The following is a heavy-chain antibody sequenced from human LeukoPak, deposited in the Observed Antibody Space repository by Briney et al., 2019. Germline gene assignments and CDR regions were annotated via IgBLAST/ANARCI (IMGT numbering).Heavy chain of an antibody. D-gene: IGHD1-26*01. Sequence: GGSLRLSCAASGLTVRSYGIHWVRQAPGKGLEYVSAISANGGSTYYANSVKGRFTISRDTYKNTLYLQMGSLRAEDMAVYYCAREGRNDAFDIWGQGTMVTVSS. CDR3: AREGRNDAFDI. J-gene: IGHJ3*02. CDR1: GLTVRSYG. V-gene: IGHV3-64*01. CDR2: ISANGGST.